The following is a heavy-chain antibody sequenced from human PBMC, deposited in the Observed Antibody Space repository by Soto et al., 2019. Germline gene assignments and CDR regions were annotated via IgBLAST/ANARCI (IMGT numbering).Heavy chain of an antibody. CDR2: IYYSGST. V-gene: IGHV4-59*01. D-gene: IGHD3-3*01. CDR3: ARGLYYDFWSGYYTGAPYNWFDP. J-gene: IGHJ5*02. CDR1: GGSISSYY. Sequence: ETLSVTCPVSGGSISSYYWSWIRQPPGKGLEWIGYIYYSGSTNYNPSLKSLVTISVDTSKNQFSLKLSSVTAAETAVYYCARGLYYDFWSGYYTGAPYNWFDPWGQGTLVTVYS.